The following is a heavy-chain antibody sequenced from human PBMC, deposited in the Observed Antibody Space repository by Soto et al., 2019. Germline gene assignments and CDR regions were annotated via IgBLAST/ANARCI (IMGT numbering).Heavy chain of an antibody. CDR2: VHYTGST. Sequence: PSETLSLTCSVSGGSISGSYWSWIRQSPGKGLEWLGYVHYTGSTNYSPPLRSRVSISVDTSKNEFSLRLSSVTAADTAVYFCARSVAVPGAHIDYWGQGTQVTVSS. V-gene: IGHV4-59*01. D-gene: IGHD6-19*01. CDR3: ARSVAVPGAHIDY. J-gene: IGHJ4*02. CDR1: GGSISGSY.